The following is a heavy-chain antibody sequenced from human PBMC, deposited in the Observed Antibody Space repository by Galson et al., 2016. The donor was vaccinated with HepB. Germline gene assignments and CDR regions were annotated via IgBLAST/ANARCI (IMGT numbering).Heavy chain of an antibody. D-gene: IGHD6-19*01. V-gene: IGHV3-7*03. CDR3: AREQWLAYDS. CDR1: GFKFSSFW. CDR2: IKKDGSES. J-gene: IGHJ4*02. Sequence: SLRLSCAASGFKFSSFWMTWVRQAPGKGLEWVANIKKDGSESYYVDSVKGRFTISRDNAYNSLYLQINSLRAEDMAVYYCAREQWLAYDSWGQGTVVTVSS.